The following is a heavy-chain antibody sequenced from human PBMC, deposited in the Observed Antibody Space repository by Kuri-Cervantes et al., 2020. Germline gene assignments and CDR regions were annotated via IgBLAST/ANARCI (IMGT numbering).Heavy chain of an antibody. D-gene: IGHD3-10*01. CDR3: ARGRYYYGSGKKKGYYMDV. V-gene: IGHV1-8*02. J-gene: IGHJ6*03. Sequence: ASVKVSCKASGYTFTSYGISWVRQATGQGLEWMGWMNPNSGNTGYAQKFQGRVTMTRNTSISTAYMELSSLRSEDTAVYYCARGRYYYGSGKKKGYYMDVWGKGTTVTVSS. CDR1: GYTFTSYG. CDR2: MNPNSGNT.